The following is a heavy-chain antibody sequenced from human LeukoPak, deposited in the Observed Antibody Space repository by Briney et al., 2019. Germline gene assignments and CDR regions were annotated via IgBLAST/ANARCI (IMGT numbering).Heavy chain of an antibody. D-gene: IGHD6-6*01. Sequence: SQTLSLTCAVSGGSISSGGYSWSWIRQPPGKGLEWIGYIYHSGSTYYNPSLKSRVTIPVDRSKNQFSLKLSSVTAADTAVYYCAGVEYSSSSWFDPWGQGTLVTVSS. CDR2: IYHSGST. CDR3: AGVEYSSSSWFDP. J-gene: IGHJ5*02. V-gene: IGHV4-30-2*01. CDR1: GGSISSGGYS.